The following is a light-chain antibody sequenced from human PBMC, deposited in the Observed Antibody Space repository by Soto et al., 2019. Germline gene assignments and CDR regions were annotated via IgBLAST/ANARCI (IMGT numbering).Light chain of an antibody. J-gene: IGLJ2*01. Sequence: QSALTQPRSVSGSPGQSVTISCTGTSSEVGGYNDVSWYQQHPGKAPKLMIYDVSNRPSGVPDRFSGSKSGNPASLTISGRQAEDEADYYGCSYAGSLHVVFGGGTKLTVL. CDR1: SSEVGGYND. CDR2: DVS. CDR3: CSYAGSLHVV. V-gene: IGLV2-11*01.